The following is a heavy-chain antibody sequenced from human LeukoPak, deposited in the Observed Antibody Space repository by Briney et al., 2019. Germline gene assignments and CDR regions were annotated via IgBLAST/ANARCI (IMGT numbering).Heavy chain of an antibody. D-gene: IGHD3-22*01. CDR1: VFTFSDYY. CDR2: ISSSGSTI. CDR3: ARAAEYYYDSSGYYFVDP. J-gene: IGHJ5*02. Sequence: GGSLRLSCAASVFTFSDYYMSWIRQAPGKGLEWVSYISSSGSTIYYADSVKGRFTISRDNAKNSLYLQMNSLRAEDTAVYYCARAAEYYYDSSGYYFVDPWGQGTLVTVSS. V-gene: IGHV3-11*04.